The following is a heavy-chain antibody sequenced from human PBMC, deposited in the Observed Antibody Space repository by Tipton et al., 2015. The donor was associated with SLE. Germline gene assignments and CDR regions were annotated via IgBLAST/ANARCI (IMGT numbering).Heavy chain of an antibody. CDR1: GYTFTGYN. Sequence: QSGAEVKKPGASVKVSCKASGYTFTGYNMHWVRQAPGQGLEWMGGINPDIGGTNYEQNFQGRVTMTRDTSTSTAYMELNRLSSDDTAVYYCSREIAWEDGFDIWGLGTMFTVSS. J-gene: IGHJ3*02. D-gene: IGHD1-26*01. CDR2: INPDIGGT. V-gene: IGHV1-2*02. CDR3: SREIAWEDGFDI.